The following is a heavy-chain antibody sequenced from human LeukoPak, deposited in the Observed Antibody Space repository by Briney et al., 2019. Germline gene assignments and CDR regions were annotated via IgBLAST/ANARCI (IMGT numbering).Heavy chain of an antibody. D-gene: IGHD3-22*01. Sequence: ETLSLTCAVYGGSFSGYYWSWIRQPPGKGLEWIGEINHSGSTNYNPSLKSRVTISVDTSKNQFSLKLSSVTAADTAVYYCARGRNYYDSSGYLTYYFDYWGQGTLVTVSS. CDR2: INHSGST. V-gene: IGHV4-34*01. CDR1: GGSFSGYY. J-gene: IGHJ4*02. CDR3: ARGRNYYDSSGYLTYYFDY.